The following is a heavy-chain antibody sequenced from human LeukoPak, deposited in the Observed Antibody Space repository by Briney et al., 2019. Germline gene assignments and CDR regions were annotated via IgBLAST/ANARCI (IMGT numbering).Heavy chain of an antibody. V-gene: IGHV3-33*01. CDR1: GFTFSSYG. CDR3: ARPVVTTGDDAFDI. J-gene: IGHJ3*02. Sequence: GGSLRLSCAASGFTFSSYGMHWVRQAPGKGLEWVAVIWYDGSNKYYADSVKGRFTISRDNSKNTLYLQMNSLRAEDTAVYYCARPVVTTGDDAFDIWGQGTMVTVSS. CDR2: IWYDGSNK. D-gene: IGHD4-23*01.